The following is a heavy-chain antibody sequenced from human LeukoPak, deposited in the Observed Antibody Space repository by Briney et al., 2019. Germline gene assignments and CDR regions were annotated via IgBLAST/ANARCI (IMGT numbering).Heavy chain of an antibody. D-gene: IGHD6-19*01. Sequence: SETLSLTCTVSGGSISSSSYYWGWIRQPPGKGLEWIGSIYYSGSTYYSPSLKSRVTISVDTSKNQFSLKLSSVTAADTAVYYCARLSSSGDYFDYWGQGTLVTVSS. CDR1: GGSISSSSYY. CDR2: IYYSGST. J-gene: IGHJ4*02. V-gene: IGHV4-39*01. CDR3: ARLSSSGDYFDY.